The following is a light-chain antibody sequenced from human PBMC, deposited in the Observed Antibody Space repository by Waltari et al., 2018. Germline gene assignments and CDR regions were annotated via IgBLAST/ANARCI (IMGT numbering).Light chain of an antibody. V-gene: IGLV8-61*01. CDR1: SGCVSLSPY. CDR3: VLYMSRDIL. CDR2: TTN. J-gene: IGLJ3*02. Sequence: TVVTQEPWFTVSARGTDTITCGLSSGCVSLSPYPSWYQQTPGQPPRVLIYTTNTRSSGVPDRFSGSILGKKAALTITGAQADDEAAYYCVLYMSRDILFGGGTKLTVL.